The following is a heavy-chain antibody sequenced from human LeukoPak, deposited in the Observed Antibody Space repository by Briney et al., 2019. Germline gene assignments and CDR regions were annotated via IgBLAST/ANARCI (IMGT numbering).Heavy chain of an antibody. CDR1: GFTFSSYW. J-gene: IGHJ5*02. D-gene: IGHD2-2*01. CDR3: ARDDCSSISCYHNWFDP. CDR2: IKQDGSEK. Sequence: GGSLRLSCAASGFTFSSYWMSWVRQAPGKWLGWVANIKQDGSEKYYVDSVKGRFTISRDNAKNSLYLQMNSLRAEDTAVYYCARDDCSSISCYHNWFDPWGQGTLVTVSS. V-gene: IGHV3-7*01.